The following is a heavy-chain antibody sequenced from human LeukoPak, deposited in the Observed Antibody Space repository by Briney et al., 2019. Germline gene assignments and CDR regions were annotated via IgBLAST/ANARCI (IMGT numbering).Heavy chain of an antibody. V-gene: IGHV1-69*13. CDR2: IIPIFGTA. J-gene: IGHJ6*03. CDR1: GGTFSSYA. CDR3: ALGYCSGGSCYYYYYMDV. D-gene: IGHD2-15*01. Sequence: SVKVSCKASGGTFSSYAISWVRQAPGQGLEWMGGIIPIFGTANYAQKFQGRVTITADESTSTAYMELSSLRSEDTAVYYCALGYCSGGSCYYYYYMDVWGKGTTVTISS.